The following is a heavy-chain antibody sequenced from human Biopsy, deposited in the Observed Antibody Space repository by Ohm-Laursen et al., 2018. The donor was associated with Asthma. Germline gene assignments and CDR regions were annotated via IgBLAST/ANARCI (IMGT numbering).Heavy chain of an antibody. J-gene: IGHJ6*02. Sequence: GSSVKVSRKAPGGTFSNFAISWVRQAPGQGLEWLGGIMTVFGTTNYAQKFQGRVTITADESTSTAHMEVTSLRSEDTAIYYCARCQVGYSSGWSLLLKKIYYSGMDVWGQGTAVTVSS. CDR1: GGTFSNFA. V-gene: IGHV1-69*01. CDR2: IMTVFGTT. CDR3: ARCQVGYSSGWSLLLKKIYYSGMDV. D-gene: IGHD6-19*01.